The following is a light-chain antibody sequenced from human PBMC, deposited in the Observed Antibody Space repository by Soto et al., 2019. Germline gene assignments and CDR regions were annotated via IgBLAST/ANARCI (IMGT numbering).Light chain of an antibody. CDR3: QYYDQWPPWA. J-gene: IGKJ1*01. V-gene: IGKV3-15*01. CDR1: QSVSSD. CDR2: GAF. Sequence: EIVMTQSPGALSASPGETATLSCRASQSVSSDVAWYQQKPGQAPRLLIYGAFTRATGIPARFSGSGSGTEFTIAISSLQSEDFAVYYCQYYDQWPPWAFGQGTKVDIK.